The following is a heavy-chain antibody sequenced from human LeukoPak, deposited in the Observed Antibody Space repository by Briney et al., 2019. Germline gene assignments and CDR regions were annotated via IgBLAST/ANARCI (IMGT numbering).Heavy chain of an antibody. CDR3: ARGAQSSYTYYDFWSGYYNRRGAFDI. CDR2: INPSGGST. D-gene: IGHD3-3*01. J-gene: IGHJ3*02. CDR1: GYTFTSYY. V-gene: IGHV1-46*01. Sequence: ASVKVSCKASGYTFTSYYMHWVRQAPGQGLEWMGIINPSGGSTSYAQKFQGRVTMTRDTSISTAYMELSSLRSEDTAVYYCARGAQSSYTYYDFWSGYYNRRGAFDIWGQGTMVTVSS.